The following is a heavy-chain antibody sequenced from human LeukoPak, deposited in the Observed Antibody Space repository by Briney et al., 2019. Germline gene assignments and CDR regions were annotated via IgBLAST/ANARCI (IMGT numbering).Heavy chain of an antibody. CDR2: INHSGST. CDR3: ARHVRSGELLGSIDS. CDR1: GGSFSGYY. Sequence: SETLSLTCAVYGGSFSGYYWSWIRQPPGKGLEWIGEINHSGSTNYNPSLTSRVTISIDTSKSQFSLKLSSVTAADTAVYYCARHVRSGELLGSIDSWGQGTLVTVSS. D-gene: IGHD3-10*01. V-gene: IGHV4-34*01. J-gene: IGHJ4*02.